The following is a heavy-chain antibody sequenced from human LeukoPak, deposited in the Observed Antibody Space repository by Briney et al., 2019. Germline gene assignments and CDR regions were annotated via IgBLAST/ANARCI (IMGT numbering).Heavy chain of an antibody. D-gene: IGHD6-13*01. Sequence: SETLSHTCTVSGGSISSYYWSWIRQPPGKGLEWIGYIYYSGSTNYNPSLKSRVTISVDTSKNQFSLKLSSVTAADTAVYYCARGGIASGSSWYYFDYWGQGTLVTVSS. CDR2: IYYSGST. V-gene: IGHV4-59*01. J-gene: IGHJ4*02. CDR1: GGSISSYY. CDR3: ARGGIASGSSWYYFDY.